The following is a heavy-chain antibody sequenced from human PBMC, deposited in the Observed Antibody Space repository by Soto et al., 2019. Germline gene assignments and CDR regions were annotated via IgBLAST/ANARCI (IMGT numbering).Heavy chain of an antibody. CDR2: ISKSDYT. D-gene: IGHD2-2*01. J-gene: IGHJ4*02. Sequence: GGSLRLSCTVSGFAFNNYGINWVRQAPGKGLEWVSSISKSDYTYYSDSVKGRFTISRDNAKNSVSLQMNTLRVEDTAVYYCAREDSIIIPAVSDFWGQGTRVTVSS. V-gene: IGHV3-21*01. CDR1: GFAFNNYG. CDR3: AREDSIIIPAVSDF.